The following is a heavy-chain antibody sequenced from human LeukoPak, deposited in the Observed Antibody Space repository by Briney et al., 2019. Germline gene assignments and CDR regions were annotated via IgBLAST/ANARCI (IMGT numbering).Heavy chain of an antibody. CDR3: AKGDYGDSDAFDI. Sequence: GGSLRLSCAASGFTFSSYGMHWVRQAPGKGLEWVAVISYDGSNKYYADSVKGRFTISRDNSKNTLYLQMNSLRAEDTAVYYCAKGDYGDSDAFDIWGQGTMVTVSS. D-gene: IGHD4-17*01. J-gene: IGHJ3*02. CDR1: GFTFSSYG. CDR2: ISYDGSNK. V-gene: IGHV3-30*18.